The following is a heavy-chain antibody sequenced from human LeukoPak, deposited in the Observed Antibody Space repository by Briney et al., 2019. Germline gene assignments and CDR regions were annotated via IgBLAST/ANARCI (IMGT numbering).Heavy chain of an antibody. D-gene: IGHD3-16*01. CDR3: ARGRRILGGPENAGDFFDF. CDR2: INPNSGAT. Sequence: ASVKVSCKASGYAFTNYDINWVRQATGQGLKWMGWINPNSGATHYAQSFQARVTMTRDTSIASSYMELTGLESDDTAVYYCARGRRILGGPENAGDFFDFWGQGSLVTVSS. J-gene: IGHJ4*01. V-gene: IGHV1-2*02. CDR1: GYAFTNYD.